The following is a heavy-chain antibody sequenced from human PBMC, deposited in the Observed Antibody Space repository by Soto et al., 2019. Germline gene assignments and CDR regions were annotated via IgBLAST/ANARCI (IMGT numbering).Heavy chain of an antibody. D-gene: IGHD6-19*01. CDR1: GFTFSNAW. CDR2: IKSKTDGGTT. CDR3: TTDPGIAVAGTYYYYYMDV. J-gene: IGHJ6*03. V-gene: IGHV3-15*01. Sequence: GGSLRLSCAASGFTFSNAWMSWVRQAPGKGLEWVGRIKSKTDGGTTDYAAPVKGRFTISRDDSKNTLYLQMNSLKTEDTAVYYCTTDPGIAVAGTYYYYYMDVWGKGTTVTVSS.